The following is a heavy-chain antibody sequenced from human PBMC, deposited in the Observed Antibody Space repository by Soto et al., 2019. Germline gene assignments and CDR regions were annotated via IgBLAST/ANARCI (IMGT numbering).Heavy chain of an antibody. CDR2: ISYTGTTI. CDR3: ARESPPYDILTGYYDY. Sequence: VGSLRLSCAASGFTFSNYWMHWVRLAPGKGLEWVAYISYTGTTIYYADSVKGRFTISRDTAKNSLYLQMNSLRAEDTAVYYCARESPPYDILTGYYDYWGQGTLVTVSS. D-gene: IGHD3-9*01. CDR1: GFTFSNYW. J-gene: IGHJ4*02. V-gene: IGHV3-48*04.